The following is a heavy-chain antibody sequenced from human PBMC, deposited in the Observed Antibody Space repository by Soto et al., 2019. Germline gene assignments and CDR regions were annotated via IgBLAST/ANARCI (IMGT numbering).Heavy chain of an antibody. V-gene: IGHV3-74*01. D-gene: IGHD6-13*01. CDR1: GFTFSSYG. CDR3: ARDGYSSSWYGALYYYYGMDV. Sequence: GGSLRLSCAASGFTFSSYGMHWVRQAPGKGLVWVSRINSDGSSTSYADSVKGRFTISRDNAKNTLYLQMNSLRAEDTAVYYCARDGYSSSWYGALYYYYGMDVWGQGTTVTVSS. J-gene: IGHJ6*02. CDR2: INSDGSST.